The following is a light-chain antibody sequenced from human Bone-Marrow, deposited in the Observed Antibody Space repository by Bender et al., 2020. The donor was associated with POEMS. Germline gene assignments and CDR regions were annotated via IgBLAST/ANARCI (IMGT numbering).Light chain of an antibody. J-gene: IGLJ2*01. CDR3: QSFDSSLSGSV. CDR1: RSDIGAGYD. CDR2: ATN. V-gene: IGLV1-40*01. Sequence: QSVLTQPPSVSGAPGQKVTISCTGSRSDIGAGYDVHWYQQVPGTAPKLLIYATNNRPSGVPDRFSGSKSGTSGSLAITGLQPEDEADYYCQSFDSSLSGSVFGGGTKLTVL.